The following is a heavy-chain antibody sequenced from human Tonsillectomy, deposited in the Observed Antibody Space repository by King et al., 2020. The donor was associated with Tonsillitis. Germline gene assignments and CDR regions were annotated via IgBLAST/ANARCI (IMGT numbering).Heavy chain of an antibody. J-gene: IGHJ4*02. CDR2: IFSNDEK. CDR3: ARSYYYDSRGYYYN. CDR1: GFSLSNARMG. D-gene: IGHD3-22*01. V-gene: IGHV2-26*01. Sequence: TLQESGPVLVKPTETLTLTCTVSGFSLSNARMGVSWIRQPPGKALEWLAHIFSNDEKFYSTSLKSRLTISKDTSKSQVVLTMTNMDPVDTATYYCARSYYYDSRGYYYNWGQGTLVTVSS.